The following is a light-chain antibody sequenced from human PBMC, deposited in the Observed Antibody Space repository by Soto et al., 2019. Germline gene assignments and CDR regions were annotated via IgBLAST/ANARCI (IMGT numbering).Light chain of an antibody. CDR1: SSDVGGYNY. Sequence: QSALTQPASVYGSPGQSITLSCTGTSSDVGGYNYVSWYQQHPGKAPKLMIYDVSNRPSGVSNRFSGSKSGNTASLTISGLQAEDEADYYCSSYTSSSTLLYVFGTGTKLTVL. V-gene: IGLV2-14*01. CDR3: SSYTSSSTLLYV. CDR2: DVS. J-gene: IGLJ1*01.